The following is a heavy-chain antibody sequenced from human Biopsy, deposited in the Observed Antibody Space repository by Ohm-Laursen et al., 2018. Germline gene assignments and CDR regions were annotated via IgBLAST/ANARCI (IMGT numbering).Heavy chain of an antibody. D-gene: IGHD5/OR15-5a*01. Sequence: SLRLSCAASGFKFSTYVMSWVRQAPGKGLEWISYISRSSSTIYYADSVKGRFTISRDNGKNSMFLQMSSLTAEDTAVYFCGRGVYDTTEFFFGLDVWGQGTTVTVSS. CDR2: ISRSSSTI. CDR3: GRGVYDTTEFFFGLDV. CDR1: GFKFSTYV. V-gene: IGHV3-48*01. J-gene: IGHJ6*02.